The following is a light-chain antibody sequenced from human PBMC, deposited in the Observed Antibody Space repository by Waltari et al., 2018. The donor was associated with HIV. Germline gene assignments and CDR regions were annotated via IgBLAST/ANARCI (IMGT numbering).Light chain of an antibody. V-gene: IGLV6-57*03. CDR3: QSFNDNNEWV. CDR2: EDN. CDR1: SVSIASNS. Sequence: NFILTPTPSVSASPGATVIITCTRSSVSIASNSITWFPQRPGAAPTTIIYEDNQRSSWIPDRFSGSIDTASNSASLTISGLKTEDEADYYCQSFNDNNEWVFGGGTKVTVL. J-gene: IGLJ3*02.